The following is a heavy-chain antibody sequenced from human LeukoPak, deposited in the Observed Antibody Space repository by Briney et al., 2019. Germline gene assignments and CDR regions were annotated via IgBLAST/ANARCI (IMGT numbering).Heavy chain of an antibody. CDR1: GYTFTGYY. D-gene: IGHD6-13*01. J-gene: IGHJ4*02. CDR3: ARERIAAAGTGFDY. V-gene: IGHV1-2*06. Sequence: ASVKVSCKASGYTFTGYYMHWVRQAPGQGLEWMGRINPNSGGTNYAQKFQGRVTMTRDTSISIAYMELSRLRSDDTAVYYCARERIAAAGTGFDYWGQGTLVTVSS. CDR2: INPNSGGT.